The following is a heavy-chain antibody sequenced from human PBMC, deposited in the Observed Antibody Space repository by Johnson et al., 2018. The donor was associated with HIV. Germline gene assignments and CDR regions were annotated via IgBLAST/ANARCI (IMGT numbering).Heavy chain of an antibody. D-gene: IGHD2-15*01. Sequence: QAQLVESGGGVVQPGRSLRLSCAASGFTFSSYAMHSVRQAPGKGLEWVAVISYDGSNKYYADSVKGRFTISRDNSKNTLYLQMNSLRAEDTAVYYCARDRIGLKRSGDAFDIWGQGTMVTVSS. CDR2: ISYDGSNK. CDR3: ARDRIGLKRSGDAFDI. V-gene: IGHV3-30-3*01. J-gene: IGHJ3*02. CDR1: GFTFSSYA.